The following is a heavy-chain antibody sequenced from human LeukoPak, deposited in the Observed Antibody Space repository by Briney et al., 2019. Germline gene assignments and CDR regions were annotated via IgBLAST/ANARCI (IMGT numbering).Heavy chain of an antibody. CDR3: ARDSSQAMDV. D-gene: IGHD3-10*01. Sequence: GGSLRLSCAASGFTFSTYVMTWVRQAPGKGLEWVSSISGSGGNTYYADSVKGRFTISRDNSQNTLYLQLNGLRAEDAAVYYCARDSSQAMDVWGQGTTVTVSS. CDR1: GFTFSTYV. J-gene: IGHJ6*02. CDR2: ISGSGGNT. V-gene: IGHV3-23*01.